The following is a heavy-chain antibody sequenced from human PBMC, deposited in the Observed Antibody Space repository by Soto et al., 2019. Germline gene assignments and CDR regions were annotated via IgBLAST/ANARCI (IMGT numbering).Heavy chain of an antibody. V-gene: IGHV1-69*13. CDR1: GGTFSSYA. CDR3: ARTYYYDSSGPIQDAFDI. J-gene: IGHJ3*02. Sequence: WASVKVSCKASGGTFSSYAISWVRQAPGQGLEWMGGIIPIFGTANYAQKFQGRVTITADESTSTAYMELGSLRSEDTAVYYCARTYYYDSSGPIQDAFDIWGQGTMVTVSS. CDR2: IIPIFGTA. D-gene: IGHD3-22*01.